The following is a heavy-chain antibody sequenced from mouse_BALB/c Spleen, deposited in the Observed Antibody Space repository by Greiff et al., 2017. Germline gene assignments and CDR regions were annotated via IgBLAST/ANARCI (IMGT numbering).Heavy chain of an antibody. CDR1: GFNIKDTY. J-gene: IGHJ2*01. CDR3: ARDYGYGYFDY. CDR2: IDPANGNT. V-gene: IGHV14-3*02. Sequence: VQLQQSGAELVKPGASVKLSCTASGFNIKDTYMHWVKQRPEQGLEWIGRIDPANGNTKYDPKFQGKATITADTSSNTAYLQLSSLTSEDTAVYCCARDYGYGYFDYWGQGTTLTVAS. D-gene: IGHD1-2*01.